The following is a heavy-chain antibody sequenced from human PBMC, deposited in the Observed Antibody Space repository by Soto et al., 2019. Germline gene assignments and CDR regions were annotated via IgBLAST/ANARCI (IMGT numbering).Heavy chain of an antibody. CDR3: TRLMYGSGSYYFDY. Sequence: SGTPSPTCAVSGCSLSRGGYSWGLVREPPGRGLEWIGYFSYSGSTNNNPPLKSRVTISGDTSKTHSSLKLSSVTAADTAVYYFTRLMYGSGSYYFDYWGQGTLVTVSS. J-gene: IGHJ4*02. CDR1: GCSLSRGGYS. CDR2: FSYSGST. D-gene: IGHD3-10*01. V-gene: IGHV4-61*08.